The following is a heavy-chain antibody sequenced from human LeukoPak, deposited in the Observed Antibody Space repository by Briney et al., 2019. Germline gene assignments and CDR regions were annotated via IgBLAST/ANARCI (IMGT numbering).Heavy chain of an antibody. D-gene: IGHD3-3*01. Sequence: ASVKVSCKASGYTFTSYYMHWVRQAPGQGLEWMGIINPSGGSTSYAQKFQGRVTMTRDTSTSTVYMELSSLRSEGTAVYYCARDGSSLRFLEWLLYDYWGQGTLVTVPS. CDR3: ARDGSSLRFLEWLLYDY. V-gene: IGHV1-46*01. CDR1: GYTFTSYY. CDR2: INPSGGST. J-gene: IGHJ4*02.